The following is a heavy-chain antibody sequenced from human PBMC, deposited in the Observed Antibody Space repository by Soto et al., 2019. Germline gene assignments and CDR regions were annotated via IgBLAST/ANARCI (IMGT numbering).Heavy chain of an antibody. Sequence: SVKVSCKASGGTFSSYAISWVRQAPGQGLEWMGGIIPIFGTANYAQKFQGRVTITADESTSTAYMELSSLRSEDTAVYYCARARGSITMIVRWFDPWGQGTLVTVSS. J-gene: IGHJ5*02. CDR3: ARARGSITMIVRWFDP. D-gene: IGHD3-22*01. V-gene: IGHV1-69*13. CDR1: GGTFSSYA. CDR2: IIPIFGTA.